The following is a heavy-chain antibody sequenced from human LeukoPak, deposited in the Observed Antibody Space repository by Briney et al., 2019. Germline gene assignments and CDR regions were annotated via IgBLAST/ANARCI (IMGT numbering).Heavy chain of an antibody. Sequence: GGSLRHSCAASGFTFSDYYMSWIRQAPGKGLEWVSYISRSSSDTNYADSVKGRFTISRDNAKNSLYLQMNSLRAEDTAVYYCASGGPVTTYDFDYWGQGTLVTVSS. J-gene: IGHJ4*02. D-gene: IGHD4-17*01. CDR1: GFTFSDYY. CDR3: ASGGPVTTYDFDY. CDR2: ISRSSSDT. V-gene: IGHV3-11*06.